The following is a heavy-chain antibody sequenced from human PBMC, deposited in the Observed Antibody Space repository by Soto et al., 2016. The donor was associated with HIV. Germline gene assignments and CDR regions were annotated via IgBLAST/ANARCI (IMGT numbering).Heavy chain of an antibody. CDR2: VYYSGTT. Sequence: QLQLQESGPGLVKPSETLSLTCTVSGGSISSSSHYWDWIRQPPGKGLEWIGSVYYSGTTYYNPSLKSRVTISADTSKNQFSLILTSLTAADTAVYYCARHDSRFDWSQYFDYWGQGXWSPSPQ. V-gene: IGHV4-39*01. CDR1: GGSISSSSHY. D-gene: IGHD3-9*01. CDR3: ARHDSRFDWSQYFDY. J-gene: IGHJ4*02.